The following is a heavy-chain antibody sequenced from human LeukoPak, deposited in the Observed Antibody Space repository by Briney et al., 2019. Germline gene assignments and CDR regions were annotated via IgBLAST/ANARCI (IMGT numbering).Heavy chain of an antibody. Sequence: GRSLRLSCAASGFTFSSYGMHWVRQAPGKGLERVAYISYDGSNKYYADSVKGRFTISRDNSKNTLYLQMNSLRAEDTAMYYCAKEAAYCGGDCYSGSDYWGQGTLVTVSS. D-gene: IGHD2-21*02. CDR3: AKEAAYCGGDCYSGSDY. J-gene: IGHJ4*02. V-gene: IGHV3-30*18. CDR2: ISYDGSNK. CDR1: GFTFSSYG.